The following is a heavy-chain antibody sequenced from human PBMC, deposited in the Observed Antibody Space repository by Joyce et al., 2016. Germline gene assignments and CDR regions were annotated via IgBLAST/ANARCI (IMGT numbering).Heavy chain of an antibody. CDR2: LSSSSSEI. V-gene: IGHV3-21*01. J-gene: IGHJ4*02. CDR1: GFTFSSYS. CDR3: ARSSYTNGIFDY. Sequence: EVQLVESGGGLVKPGGSLRLSCAASGFTFSSYSMSWVRQAPGKGVEWVSSLSSSSSEIKYTDSVKGRFTISRDKAKNSLYLQMNSLRVEDTAVYYCARSSYTNGIFDYWGQGTLVTVSS. D-gene: IGHD2-8*01.